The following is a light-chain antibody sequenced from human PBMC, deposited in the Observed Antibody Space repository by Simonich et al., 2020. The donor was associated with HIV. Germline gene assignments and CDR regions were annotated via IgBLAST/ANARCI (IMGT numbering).Light chain of an antibody. Sequence: DIQMTQSPSTLSASVGDRVTITCRASQRISSWLAWYQQKPGKAPNVLIYKAASLESGVPSRFSGSGSGTDFTLTISSLQPEDFATYYCQQSYSTPPTFGQGTKVEIK. CDR2: KAA. CDR1: QRISSW. J-gene: IGKJ1*01. CDR3: QQSYSTPPT. V-gene: IGKV1-5*03.